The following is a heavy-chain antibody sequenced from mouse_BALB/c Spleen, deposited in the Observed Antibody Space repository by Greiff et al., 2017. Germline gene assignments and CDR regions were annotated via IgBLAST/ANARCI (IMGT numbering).Heavy chain of an antibody. Sequence: EVKLQESGPELVKPGASVKIPCKASGYTFTDYNMDWVKQSHGKSLEWIGDINPNNGGTIYNQKFKGKATLTVDKSSSTAYMELRSLTSEDTAVYYCARGRQLGLRYFDYWGQGTTLTVSS. CDR2: INPNNGGT. CDR1: GYTFTDYN. V-gene: IGHV1-18*01. D-gene: IGHD3-2*01. J-gene: IGHJ2*01. CDR3: ARGRQLGLRYFDY.